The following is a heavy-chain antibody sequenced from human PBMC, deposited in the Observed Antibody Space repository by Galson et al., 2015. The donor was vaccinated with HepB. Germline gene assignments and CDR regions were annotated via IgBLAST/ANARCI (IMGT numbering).Heavy chain of an antibody. V-gene: IGHV3-23*01. CDR3: TRGDNYDTTGYLGASDM. Sequence: SLRLSCAASGFIFSSHAMTWVRQARGKGLEWVAAISRSGDSTFYAGSVKGRFTISRDNSKNTLYLQMNSLRVEDTAVYYCTRGDNYDTTGYLGASDMWGQGTMVTVSS. D-gene: IGHD3-9*01. CDR2: ISRSGDST. J-gene: IGHJ3*02. CDR1: GFIFSSHA.